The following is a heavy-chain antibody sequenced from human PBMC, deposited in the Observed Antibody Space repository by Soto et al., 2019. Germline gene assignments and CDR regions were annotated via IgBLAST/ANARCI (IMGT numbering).Heavy chain of an antibody. D-gene: IGHD4-17*01. V-gene: IGHV3-66*01. CDR3: ASRRNPYGAYDYAMDV. CDR2: IYSDGST. J-gene: IGHJ6*02. Sequence: GVLRLSCAASGFTVSSNFMSWVRQAPGKGLEWVSIIYSDGSTYYADSVKGRFTISRDNSKNTLYLQMNSLRADDTAVYYCASRRNPYGAYDYAMDVWGQGTTVTVS. CDR1: GFTVSSNF.